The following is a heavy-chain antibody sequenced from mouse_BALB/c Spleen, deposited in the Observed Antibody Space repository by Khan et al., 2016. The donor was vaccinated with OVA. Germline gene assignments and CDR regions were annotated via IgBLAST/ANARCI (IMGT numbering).Heavy chain of an antibody. CDR1: GFTFSNYG. J-gene: IGHJ3*01. CDR3: TRLAYYYDSEGFAY. Sequence: EVELVESGGDLVKPGGSVKLSCEASGFTFSNYGMSWVRQAPDKRLEWVATVSTGGTYTYYPDSVKGRFTISRDNAKNTLYLQMSGLRSEDTAMFFCTRLAYYYDSEGFAYWGQGTLVTVS. V-gene: IGHV5-6*01. CDR2: VSTGGTYT. D-gene: IGHD1-1*01.